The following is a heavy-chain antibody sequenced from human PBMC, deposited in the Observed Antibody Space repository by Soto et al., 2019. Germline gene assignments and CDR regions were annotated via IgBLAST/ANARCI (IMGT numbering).Heavy chain of an antibody. CDR3: AKDIAVLWFGEPAAFDI. Sequence: QPGGSLRLSCAAPGFTFDYYAMHWVRQAPGKGLEWGSGISWNSGSISYADTVKGRFTIARDNAKNSLYLQMNSLRAEDTALYYCAKDIAVLWFGEPAAFDIWGQGTLVTVSS. J-gene: IGHJ3*02. CDR1: GFTFDYYA. D-gene: IGHD3-10*01. CDR2: ISWNSGSI. V-gene: IGHV3-9*01.